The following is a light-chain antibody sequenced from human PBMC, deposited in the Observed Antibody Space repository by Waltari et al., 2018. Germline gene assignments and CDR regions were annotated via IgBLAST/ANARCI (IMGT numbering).Light chain of an antibody. V-gene: IGLV1-44*01. CDR2: TDN. J-gene: IGLJ3*02. Sequence: QSVLTQPPSASGTPGQGVTISCSGSSSNIGRNTGSWYQQFPGTAPQLLMHTDNQRPSGFPDRFSGSKSGTSASLAISGLQFEDEAQYFCATWDDSLNGRVFGGGTKVTVL. CDR3: ATWDDSLNGRV. CDR1: SSNIGRNT.